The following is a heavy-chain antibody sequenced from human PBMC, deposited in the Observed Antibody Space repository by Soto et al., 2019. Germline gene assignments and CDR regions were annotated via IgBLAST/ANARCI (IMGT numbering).Heavy chain of an antibody. CDR1: KFSFNNYW. D-gene: IGHD3-10*01. CDR3: ARDGGGVRNNYYGSGSYGDYYYYGMDV. Sequence: GGSLRLSCAASKFSFNNYWMHWVRQVPGKGPAWVSRINHDGSKTEYADSVKGRFTISRDNTNNTLYLQMDSLRVEDTAVYYFARDGGGVRNNYYGSGSYGDYYYYGMDVWGQGTTVTVSS. J-gene: IGHJ6*02. V-gene: IGHV3-74*01. CDR2: INHDGSKT.